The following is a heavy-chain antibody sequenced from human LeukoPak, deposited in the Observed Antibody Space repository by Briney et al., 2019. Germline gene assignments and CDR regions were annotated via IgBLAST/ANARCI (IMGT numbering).Heavy chain of an antibody. CDR2: ISSDEITK. Sequence: GGSLRLSCAASGFSFSAYWMHWVRQAPGKGLEWVAVISSDEITKYYSDSVRGRFTVSRHNSNNTLYLHLNSLRVEDTAVYYCAKPYCRSSKCYLYLYGMDVWGQGTTVTVSS. CDR3: AKPYCRSSKCYLYLYGMDV. J-gene: IGHJ6*02. V-gene: IGHV3-30*18. D-gene: IGHD2-2*01. CDR1: GFSFSAYW.